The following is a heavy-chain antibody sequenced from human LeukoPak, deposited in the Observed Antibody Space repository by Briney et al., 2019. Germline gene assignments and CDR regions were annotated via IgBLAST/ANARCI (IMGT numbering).Heavy chain of an antibody. J-gene: IGHJ4*02. D-gene: IGHD6-6*01. CDR2: IKADGGEK. CDR3: ARGGAARPDF. CDR1: GFTFSNYW. Sequence: GGSLRLSCGGSGFTFSNYWMNWVRQAPGKGLEWVAKIKADGGEKDHVASVKGRFTISRDNAKNSLYLQMNSLRVEDTAVYYCARGGAARPDFWGQGTLVTVSS. V-gene: IGHV3-7*01.